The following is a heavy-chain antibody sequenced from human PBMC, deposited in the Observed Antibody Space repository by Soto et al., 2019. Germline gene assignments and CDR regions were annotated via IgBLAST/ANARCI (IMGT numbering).Heavy chain of an antibody. CDR2: ISAYNGNT. V-gene: IGHV1-18*01. Sequence: QVQLVQSGAEVKKPGASVKVSCKASGYTFASYAISWMRQAPGQGLEWMGWISAYNGNTNYAQKLQGRVTMTTDTTTRTACMELRSLRSEDTAVYYCARDPPPPDYWGQGTLVTVSS. CDR1: GYTFASYA. J-gene: IGHJ4*02. CDR3: ARDPPPPDY.